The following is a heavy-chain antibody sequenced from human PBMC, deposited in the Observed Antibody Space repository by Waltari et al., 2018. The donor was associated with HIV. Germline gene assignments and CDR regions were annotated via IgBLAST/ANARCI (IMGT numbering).Heavy chain of an antibody. Sequence: EVQLVQSGAEVKKPGESLKISCKGSGYSFTSYWIGWVRQMPGKGLEWMGIIYPGESDTRYSPSFQGQVTISADKSISTAYLQWSSLKASDTAMYYCAKYDSSGYYYLGYFQHWGQGTLVTVSS. D-gene: IGHD3-22*01. CDR1: GYSFTSYW. V-gene: IGHV5-51*03. J-gene: IGHJ1*01. CDR2: IYPGESDT. CDR3: AKYDSSGYYYLGYFQH.